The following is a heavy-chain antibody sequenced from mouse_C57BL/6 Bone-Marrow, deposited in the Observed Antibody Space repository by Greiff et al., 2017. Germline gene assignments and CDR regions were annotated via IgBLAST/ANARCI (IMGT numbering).Heavy chain of an antibody. D-gene: IGHD1-1*01. CDR1: GYTFTSYW. CDR2: IDPNSGGT. Sequence: QVQLKQPGAELVKPGASVKLSCKASGYTFTSYWMHWVKQRPGRGLEWIGRIDPNSGGTKYNEKFKSKATLTVDKPSSTAYMQLSSLTSEDSAVYYCARDHYYYGREGPYGWYFDVWGTGTTVTVSS. CDR3: ARDHYYYGREGPYGWYFDV. V-gene: IGHV1-72*01. J-gene: IGHJ1*03.